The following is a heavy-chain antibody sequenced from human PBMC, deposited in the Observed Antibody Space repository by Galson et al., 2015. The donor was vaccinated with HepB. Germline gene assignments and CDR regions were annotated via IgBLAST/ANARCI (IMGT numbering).Heavy chain of an antibody. Sequence: SLRLSCAASGFTFSSYAMSWVRQAPGKGLEWVSAISGSGGSTYYADSVKGRFTISRDNSKNTLYLQMNSLRAEDTAVYYCAKDSPLEWVRGDAFDIWGQGTMVTVSS. V-gene: IGHV3-23*01. CDR1: GFTFSSYA. J-gene: IGHJ3*02. D-gene: IGHD3-10*01. CDR2: ISGSGGST. CDR3: AKDSPLEWVRGDAFDI.